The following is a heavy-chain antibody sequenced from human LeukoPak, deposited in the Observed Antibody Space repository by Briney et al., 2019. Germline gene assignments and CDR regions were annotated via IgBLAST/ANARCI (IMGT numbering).Heavy chain of an antibody. CDR3: ARVGGITLALAPSPFPDYNYYYMDV. J-gene: IGHJ6*03. CDR2: ISSSSSYI. Sequence: GGSLRLSCAASGFTFSSYSMNWVRQAPGRGLEWVSSISSSSSYIYYTDSVKGRFTISRDNAKKSLYLQMNSLRAEDTAVYYCARVGGITLALAPSPFPDYNYYYMDVWGKGTTVTVSS. D-gene: IGHD3-10*01. V-gene: IGHV3-21*01. CDR1: GFTFSSYS.